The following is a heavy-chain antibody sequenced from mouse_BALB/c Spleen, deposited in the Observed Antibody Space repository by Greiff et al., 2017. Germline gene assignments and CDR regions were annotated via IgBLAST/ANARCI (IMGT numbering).Heavy chain of an antibody. D-gene: IGHD2-1*01. CDR3: ASLYGNYEDAMDY. J-gene: IGHJ4*01. CDR2: ISSGGST. V-gene: IGHV5-6-5*01. Sequence: EVKVVESGGGLVKPGGSLKLSCAASGFTFSSYAMSWVRQTPEKRLEWVASISSGGSTYYPDSVKGRFTISRDNARNILYLQMSSLRSEDTAMYYCASLYGNYEDAMDYWGQGTSVTVSS. CDR1: GFTFSSYA.